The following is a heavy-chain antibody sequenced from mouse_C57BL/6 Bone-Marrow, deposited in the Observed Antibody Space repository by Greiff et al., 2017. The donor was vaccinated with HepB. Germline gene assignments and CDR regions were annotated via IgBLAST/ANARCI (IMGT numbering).Heavy chain of an antibody. CDR3: ARPRNYFDY. Sequence: QVQLKQSGAELVKPGASVKLSCKASGYTFTSYGISWVKQRTGQGLEWIGEIYPRSGNTYYNEKFKGKATLTADKSSSTAYMELRSLTSEDSAVYFCARPRNYFDYWGQGTTLTVSS. J-gene: IGHJ2*01. CDR2: IYPRSGNT. CDR1: GYTFTSYG. V-gene: IGHV1-81*01.